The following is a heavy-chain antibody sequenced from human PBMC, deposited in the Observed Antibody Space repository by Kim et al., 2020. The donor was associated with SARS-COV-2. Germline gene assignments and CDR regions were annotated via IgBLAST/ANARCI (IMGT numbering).Heavy chain of an antibody. V-gene: IGHV3-21*01. CDR1: GFTFSSYN. D-gene: IGHD6-19*01. CDR2: ISSSSSYI. J-gene: IGHJ6*02. CDR3: VRDTRIAVAGTYYCCGMDV. Sequence: GGSLRLSCAASGFTFSSYNMNWVRQAPGKGLEWVSSISSSSSYIYYADSVKGRFTISRDNAKNSLYLQMNSLRAEDTAVYYCVRDTRIAVAGTYYCCGMDVRGQGTTVTVSS.